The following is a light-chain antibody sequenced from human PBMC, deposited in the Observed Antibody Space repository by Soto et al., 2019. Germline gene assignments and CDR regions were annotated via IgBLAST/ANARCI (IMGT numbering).Light chain of an antibody. CDR3: QSYDSSLSGSV. CDR2: GNS. J-gene: IGLJ2*01. CDR1: SSNIGAGYD. V-gene: IGLV1-40*01. Sequence: QSGLTQPPSVSGAPGQRVTLSCTVSSSNIGAGYDVHWYQQLPGTAPKLLIYGNSHRPTGVPDRFSASKSATTASLAITGLQAEDEADYYCQSYDSSLSGSVFGGGTKVTVL.